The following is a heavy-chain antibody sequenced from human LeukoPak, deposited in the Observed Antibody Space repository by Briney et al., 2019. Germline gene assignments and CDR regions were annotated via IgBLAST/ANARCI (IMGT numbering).Heavy chain of an antibody. D-gene: IGHD6-13*01. V-gene: IGHV3-23*01. CDR1: GFTFSSYA. CDR2: ISGSGART. J-gene: IGHJ4*02. CDR3: AKGRSSWSAFDY. Sequence: GGSLRLSCAASGFTFSSYAMSWVRQAPGKGLEWVSAISGSGARTYYADSVKGRFTISRDNSKNTLYLQMNSLRAEDTAVYYCAKGRSSWSAFDYWGQGTLVTVSS.